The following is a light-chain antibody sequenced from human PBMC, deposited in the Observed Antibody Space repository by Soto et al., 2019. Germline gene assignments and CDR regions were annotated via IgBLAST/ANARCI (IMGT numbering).Light chain of an antibody. V-gene: IGLV2-14*02. CDR1: SSNVGSYKL. J-gene: IGLJ1*01. Sequence: QSVLTQPASVSGSPGQSITISCTGTSSNVGSYKLVSWYQQHPGKAPKLMIFEVNKRPSGVSNRFSGSKSGNTASLTISWLRAEDEADYYCSSYTSSSTLYVFGTGTKVTVL. CDR3: SSYTSSSTLYV. CDR2: EVN.